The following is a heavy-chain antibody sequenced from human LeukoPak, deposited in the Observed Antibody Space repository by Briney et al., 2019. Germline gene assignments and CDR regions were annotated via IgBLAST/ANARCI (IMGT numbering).Heavy chain of an antibody. CDR2: INPSGGST. V-gene: IGHV1-46*01. Sequence: ASVKVCCKASGYTFTSYYMHWVRQAPGQGLEWMGIINPSGGSTSYAQKFQGRVTMTRDTSTSTVYMELSSLRSEDTAVYYCARDRASEGATFGPDYWGQGTLVTVSS. CDR1: GYTFTSYY. J-gene: IGHJ4*02. D-gene: IGHD1-26*01. CDR3: ARDRASEGATFGPDY.